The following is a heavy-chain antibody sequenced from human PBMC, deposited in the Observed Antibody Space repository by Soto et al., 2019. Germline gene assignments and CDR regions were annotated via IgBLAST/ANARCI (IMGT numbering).Heavy chain of an antibody. CDR3: ARLSSRVGPDY. D-gene: IGHD1-26*01. V-gene: IGHV4-34*01. J-gene: IGHJ4*02. CDR2: INHSGST. Sequence: SDTLSLTCAVYGGPFSAYYWSWIRQPPGKGLEWIGEINHSGSTNYNPSLKSRVTISVDTSKNQFSLSLSSVTAADTAVYYCARLSSRVGPDYWGQRTLVTVS. CDR1: GGPFSAYY.